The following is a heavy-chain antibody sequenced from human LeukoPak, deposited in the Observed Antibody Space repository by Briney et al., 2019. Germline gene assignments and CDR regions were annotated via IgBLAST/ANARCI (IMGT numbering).Heavy chain of an antibody. V-gene: IGHV3-23*01. CDR1: GFTFSSYA. CDR3: ARQPNYYDSSGYSLYYFDY. Sequence: GGSLRLSCAASGFTFSSYAMSWVRQAPGKGLEWVSAISGSGGSTYYADSVKGRFTISRDNSKNSLYLQMNSLRAEDTAVYYCARQPNYYDSSGYSLYYFDYWGQGTLVTVSS. D-gene: IGHD3-22*01. CDR2: ISGSGGST. J-gene: IGHJ4*02.